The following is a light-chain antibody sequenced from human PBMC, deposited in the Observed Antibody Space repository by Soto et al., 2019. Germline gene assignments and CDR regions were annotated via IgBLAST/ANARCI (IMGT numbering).Light chain of an antibody. CDR2: AAS. J-gene: IGKJ4*01. Sequence: DIQLTQSPSFQSASVGDRVTITCRASQGISTYLAWYQQKPGKAPNLLVYAASTLQSGVPSRFSGSGSGTEFTLTISSLRPEDFGTYYCQHLYSFPLTFGGGTKVEIK. CDR1: QGISTY. CDR3: QHLYSFPLT. V-gene: IGKV1-9*01.